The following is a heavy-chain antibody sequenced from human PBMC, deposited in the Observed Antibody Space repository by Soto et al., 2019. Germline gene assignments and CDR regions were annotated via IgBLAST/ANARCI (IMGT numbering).Heavy chain of an antibody. CDR3: ARHRPQGDGIKKGFDY. J-gene: IGHJ4*02. CDR2: IYPGDSDT. V-gene: IGHV5-51*01. D-gene: IGHD3-16*01. Sequence: GESLKISCKGFGDSFTSYWIGWVRQMPGKGLECMGIIYPGDSDTRYSPSFQGQVTISLDTSKNQFSLQLTSVTAADTAVYYCARHRPQGDGIKKGFDYWGQGTLVNVS. CDR1: GDSFTSYW.